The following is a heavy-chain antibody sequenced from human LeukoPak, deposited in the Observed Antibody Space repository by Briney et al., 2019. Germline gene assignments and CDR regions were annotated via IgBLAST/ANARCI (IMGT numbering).Heavy chain of an antibody. CDR2: INPSGGST. Sequence: GASVKVSCKASGYTFTSYYMHRVRQAPGQGLEWMGIINPSGGSTNYAQKFQGRVTMTRDTSTSTVYMELSSLRSEDTAVYYCARDHSSSWYRIVRNEGDYWGRGTLVTVSS. D-gene: IGHD6-13*01. CDR3: ARDHSSSWYRIVRNEGDY. J-gene: IGHJ4*02. CDR1: GYTFTSYY. V-gene: IGHV1-46*01.